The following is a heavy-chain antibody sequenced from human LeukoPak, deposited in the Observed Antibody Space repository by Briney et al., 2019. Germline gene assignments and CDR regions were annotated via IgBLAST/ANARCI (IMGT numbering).Heavy chain of an antibody. CDR1: GFTFSSYA. D-gene: IGHD5-18*01. J-gene: IGHJ4*02. V-gene: IGHV3-23*01. CDR3: AKDARVDTAMVLYTHFDY. CDR2: ISGSGGST. Sequence: RASLRLSCAASGFTFSSYAMSWVRQAPGKGLEWVSAISGSGGSTYYADSVKGRFTISRDNSKNTLYLQMNSLRAEDTAVYYCAKDARVDTAMVLYTHFDYWGQGTLVTVSS.